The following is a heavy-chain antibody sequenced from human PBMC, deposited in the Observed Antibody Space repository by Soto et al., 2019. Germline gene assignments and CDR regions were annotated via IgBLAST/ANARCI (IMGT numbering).Heavy chain of an antibody. CDR2: ISYDGSNK. Sequence: GSLRLSCAASGFTFSSYGIHWVRQAPGKGLEWVAVISYDGSNKYYADSVKGRFTISRDNSKNTLYLQMNSLRAEDTAVYYCAKPPRAYGDYGFYYMDVWGKGTTVTVSS. D-gene: IGHD4-17*01. CDR3: AKPPRAYGDYGFYYMDV. V-gene: IGHV3-30*18. CDR1: GFTFSSYG. J-gene: IGHJ6*03.